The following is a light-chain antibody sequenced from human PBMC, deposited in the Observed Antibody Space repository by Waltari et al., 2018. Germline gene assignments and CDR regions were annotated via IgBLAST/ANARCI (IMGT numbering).Light chain of an antibody. Sequence: MTQSPATLSVSPGERATLSCRASQSVSSNLAWYQQKPGQAPSLLIYGASTRATGIPARFSGSGSGTEFTLTISSLQSEDFALYYCQQYKNWPPVTFGGGTKVEIK. J-gene: IGKJ4*01. CDR3: QQYKNWPPVT. V-gene: IGKV3-15*01. CDR2: GAS. CDR1: QSVSSN.